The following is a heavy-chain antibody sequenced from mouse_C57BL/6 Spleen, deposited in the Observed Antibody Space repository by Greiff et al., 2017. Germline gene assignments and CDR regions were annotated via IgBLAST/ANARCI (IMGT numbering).Heavy chain of an antibody. V-gene: IGHV1-72*01. CDR2: IDPNSGGT. Sequence: QVQLQQPGAELVKPGASVKLSCKASGYTFTSYWMHWVKQRPGRGLEWIGRIDPNSGGTKYNEKFKSKATLTVDKPSSTAYMQLSSLTSEDSAVYYCARRVHITAVVANYAMDYWGQGTSVTVSS. J-gene: IGHJ4*01. CDR1: GYTFTSYW. D-gene: IGHD1-1*01. CDR3: ARRVHITAVVANYAMDY.